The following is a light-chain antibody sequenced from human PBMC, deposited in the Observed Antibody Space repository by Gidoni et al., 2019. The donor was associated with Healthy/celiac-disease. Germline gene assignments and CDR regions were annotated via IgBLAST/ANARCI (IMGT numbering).Light chain of an antibody. CDR1: QSISSY. Sequence: DIQMNQATSSLPESVGDRVTIPCRASQSISSYLNWYQQKPGKAPKLLIYAASILQSGVPSSFSGSGSGTDFPLTISSLQPQDFATYCCQQSYGPLALSFXGXTKVEIK. CDR3: QQSYGPLALS. CDR2: AAS. V-gene: IGKV1-39*01. J-gene: IGKJ4*01.